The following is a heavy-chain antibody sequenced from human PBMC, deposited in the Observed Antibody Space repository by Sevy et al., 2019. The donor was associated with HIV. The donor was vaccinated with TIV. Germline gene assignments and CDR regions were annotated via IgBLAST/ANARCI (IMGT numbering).Heavy chain of an antibody. V-gene: IGHV3-49*03. D-gene: IGHD6-6*01. CDR2: IRSKAYGGTT. CDR1: GFTLGDYA. Sequence: GGSLRLSCTGAGFTLGDYAMSWFRQAPGKGLEWVGFIRSKAYGGTTEYAASVKGRLTISRDDFKTIAYLQMNSLKTEDTAVYYCTRGQYSSSSWRWYYFDYWGQGTLVTVSS. CDR3: TRGQYSSSSWRWYYFDY. J-gene: IGHJ4*02.